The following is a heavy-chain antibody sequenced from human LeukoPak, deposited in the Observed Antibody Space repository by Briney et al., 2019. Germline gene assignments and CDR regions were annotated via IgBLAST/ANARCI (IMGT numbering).Heavy chain of an antibody. CDR1: GGSISSGSYY. CDR2: IYTSGST. V-gene: IGHV4-61*02. J-gene: IGHJ4*02. D-gene: IGHD3-22*01. Sequence: SSQTLSLTCTVSGGSISSGSYYWSWIRQPAGKGLEWIGRIYTSGSTNYNPSLKSRVTISVDTSKNQFSLKLSSVTAADTAVYYCARGAYYYDSSGYYYREPQFDYWGQGTLVTVSS. CDR3: ARGAYYYDSSGYYYREPQFDY.